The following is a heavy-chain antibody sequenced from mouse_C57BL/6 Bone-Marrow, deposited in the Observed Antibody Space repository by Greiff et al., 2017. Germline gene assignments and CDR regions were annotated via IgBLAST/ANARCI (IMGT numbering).Heavy chain of an antibody. J-gene: IGHJ3*01. CDR1: GYTFTSYG. CDR3: ARSFYYDYTLFAY. Sequence: VQLQESGAELVRPGASVKLSCKASGYTFTSYGIRWVKQSTGQGLEWIGEIYPRGGNTYYNEKFKGKATLTADKSSSTAYMQLRSLTSEDSAVYYCARSFYYDYTLFAYWGQGTLVTVSA. V-gene: IGHV1-81*01. CDR2: IYPRGGNT. D-gene: IGHD2-4*01.